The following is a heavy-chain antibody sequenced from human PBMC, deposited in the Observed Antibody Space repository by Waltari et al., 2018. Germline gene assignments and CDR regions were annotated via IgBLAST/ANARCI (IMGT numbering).Heavy chain of an antibody. CDR1: GFPFTNYW. J-gene: IGHJ4*02. D-gene: IGHD4-17*01. Sequence: EVQLVESGVGLRQPGGSLRLSCAASGFPFTNYWMPWVRQAPGKGVEWVANIKPDETEKYYGDSVKGRFAISRDNAKNSLYLQMNSLRAEETAVYYCARSPDGPDYWGQGTLVTVSS. V-gene: IGHV3-7*01. CDR2: IKPDETEK. CDR3: ARSPDGPDY.